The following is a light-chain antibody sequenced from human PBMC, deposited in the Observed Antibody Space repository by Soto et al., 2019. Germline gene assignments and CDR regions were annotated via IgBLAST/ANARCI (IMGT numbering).Light chain of an antibody. CDR1: STHIGYNY. V-gene: IGLV1-51*01. CDR3: GSWDFNTWV. J-gene: IGLJ3*02. Sequence: QSVLTQPPSVSAAPGQGVTISCSGNSTHIGYNYFSWYRHLPGTAPQLLIYDNNNRPSGIPARFSGSKSGTSDTLGITGLQTGDEAYYYCGSWDFNTWVFGGGTKLTVL. CDR2: DNN.